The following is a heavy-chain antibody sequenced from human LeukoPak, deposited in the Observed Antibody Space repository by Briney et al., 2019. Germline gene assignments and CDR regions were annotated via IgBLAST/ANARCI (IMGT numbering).Heavy chain of an antibody. CDR3: ALARSEYHYGMDV. CDR2: IYYRSKWYY. J-gene: IGHJ6*02. V-gene: IGHV6-1*01. CDR1: GDSVSSISVA. Sequence: SQTLSLTCAISGDSVSSISVAWNWIRQSPSRGLEWLGRIYYRSKWYYEYAVSVKGRININPDPSKNQFSLQLNSVTPEDTAVYYCALARSEYHYGMDVWGQGTTVTVSS.